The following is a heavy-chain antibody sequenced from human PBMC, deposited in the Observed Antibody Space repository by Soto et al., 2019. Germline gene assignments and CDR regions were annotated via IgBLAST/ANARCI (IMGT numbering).Heavy chain of an antibody. CDR3: AKTAVCAKELFDY. CDR2: ISGSGNST. Sequence: EVQLLESGGGLVQPGGSLRLSCAASGITFSSYAFSWVRQAAGKGLEWVSGISGSGNSTYYADSVKGRFSFSRDNSKNTVYLQMNSLRVEDTAVYYCAKTAVCAKELFDYWGQGTLVTVSS. CDR1: GITFSSYA. V-gene: IGHV3-23*01. D-gene: IGHD1-7*01. J-gene: IGHJ4*02.